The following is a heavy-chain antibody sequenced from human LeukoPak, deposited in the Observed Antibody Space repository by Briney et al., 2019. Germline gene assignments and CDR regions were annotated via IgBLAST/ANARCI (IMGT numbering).Heavy chain of an antibody. D-gene: IGHD2-15*01. CDR3: AVLFRYCSGGSCYPRAFDI. Sequence: GESLRISCKGSGYSYTNYWISWVRQMPGKGLEWMGRIDPSDSYTNYSPSFQGHVTISADKSISTAYLQWSSLKASDTAMYYCAVLFRYCSGGSCYPRAFDIWGQGTMVTVSS. V-gene: IGHV5-10-1*01. J-gene: IGHJ3*02. CDR1: GYSYTNYW. CDR2: IDPSDSYT.